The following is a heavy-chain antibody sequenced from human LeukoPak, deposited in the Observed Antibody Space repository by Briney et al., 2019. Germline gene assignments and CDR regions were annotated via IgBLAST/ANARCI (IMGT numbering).Heavy chain of an antibody. V-gene: IGHV3-11*04. D-gene: IGHD5-12*01. Sequence: GGSLRLSCAASGFTFSDLYMSWIRQAPGKGLEWVSYIGGGGYTIYYADSVQGRFTISRDNAKNSLYLQMNSLRAEDTAVYYCARENAVATGAFDYWGRGTLVTVSS. CDR1: GFTFSDLY. CDR2: IGGGGYTI. CDR3: ARENAVATGAFDY. J-gene: IGHJ4*02.